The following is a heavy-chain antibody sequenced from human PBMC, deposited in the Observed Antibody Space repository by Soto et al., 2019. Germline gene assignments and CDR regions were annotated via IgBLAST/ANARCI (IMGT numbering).Heavy chain of an antibody. CDR3: AREPHPYYDFWSGYSSYYYGMDV. D-gene: IGHD3-3*01. CDR1: GYTFTGYY. V-gene: IGHV1-2*04. Sequence: ASVKVSCKASGYTFTGYYMHWVRQAPGQGLEWMGWINPNSGGTNYAQKFQGWVTMTRDTSISTAYMELSRLRSDDTAVYYCAREPHPYYDFWSGYSSYYYGMDVWGQGTTVTVSS. J-gene: IGHJ6*02. CDR2: INPNSGGT.